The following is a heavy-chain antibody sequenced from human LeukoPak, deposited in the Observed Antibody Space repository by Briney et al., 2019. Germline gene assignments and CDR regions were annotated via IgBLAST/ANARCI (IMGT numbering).Heavy chain of an antibody. CDR2: IRHSGADT. Sequence: GGSLRLSCAASNFTFSNYAMSWVRQAPGKGLEWVSVIRHSGADTQYTDSVKGRFTISRDNAKNTLYLQMNSLRAEDTAVYYCARVGGIVVVPAADHLNYGMDVWGQGTTVTVSS. CDR1: NFTFSNYA. J-gene: IGHJ6*02. D-gene: IGHD2-2*01. CDR3: ARVGGIVVVPAADHLNYGMDV. V-gene: IGHV3-23*01.